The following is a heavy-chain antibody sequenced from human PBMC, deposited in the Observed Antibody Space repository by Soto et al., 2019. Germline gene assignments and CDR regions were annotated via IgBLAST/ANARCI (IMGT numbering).Heavy chain of an antibody. D-gene: IGHD6-19*01. CDR3: ARDLYSSGWYNSYYSYGMDV. Sequence: QVQLVQSGAEVKKPGSSVKVSCKASGGTFSSYAISWVRQAPGQGLEWMGGIIPIFGTANYAQKFQGRVTITADESTSTAYMELSSLRSEDTAVYYCARDLYSSGWYNSYYSYGMDVWGQGTTVTVSS. CDR2: IIPIFGTA. J-gene: IGHJ6*02. V-gene: IGHV1-69*12. CDR1: GGTFSSYA.